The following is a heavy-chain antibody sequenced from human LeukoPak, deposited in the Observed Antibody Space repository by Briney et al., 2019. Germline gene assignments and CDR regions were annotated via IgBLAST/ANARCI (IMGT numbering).Heavy chain of an antibody. D-gene: IGHD2-2*01. Sequence: PGGSLRLSCAASGFTFSSYSMNWVRQAPGKGLEWVSSISSSSSYIYYADSVKGRFTISRDNAKNSLYLQMNSLGAEDTAVYYCARDIVVVPAAIFYYYYGMDVWGQGTTVTVSS. J-gene: IGHJ6*02. V-gene: IGHV3-21*01. CDR2: ISSSSSYI. CDR3: ARDIVVVPAAIFYYYYGMDV. CDR1: GFTFSSYS.